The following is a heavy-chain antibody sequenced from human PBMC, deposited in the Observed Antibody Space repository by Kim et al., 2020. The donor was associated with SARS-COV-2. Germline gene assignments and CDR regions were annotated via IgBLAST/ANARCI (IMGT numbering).Heavy chain of an antibody. CDR2: ISSSSSYI. Sequence: GGSLRLSCAASGFTFSSYSMNWVRQAPGKGLEWVSSISSSSSYIYYADSVKGRFTISRDNAKNSLYLQMNSLRAEDTAVYYCARETQVGAADFDYWGQGTLVTVSS. CDR3: ARETQVGAADFDY. D-gene: IGHD2-15*01. J-gene: IGHJ4*02. CDR1: GFTFSSYS. V-gene: IGHV3-21*01.